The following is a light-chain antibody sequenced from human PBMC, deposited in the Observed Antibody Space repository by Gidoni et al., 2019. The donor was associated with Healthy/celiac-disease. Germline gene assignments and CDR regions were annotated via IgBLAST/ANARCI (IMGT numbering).Light chain of an antibody. J-gene: IGKJ5*01. CDR3: QQYGSSRT. CDR2: GAS. V-gene: IGKV3-20*01. Sequence: EMVLTQSLGTLSLSPGERATLSCRASQSFSRSYLAWYQQKPGQPPRLLIYGASSMATGIPDRFSGSGSGTDFTLTISRLEPEDFAVYYCQQYGSSRTFGQGTRLEIK. CDR1: QSFSRSY.